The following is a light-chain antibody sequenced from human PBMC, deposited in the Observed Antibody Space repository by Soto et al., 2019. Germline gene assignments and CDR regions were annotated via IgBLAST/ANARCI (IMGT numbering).Light chain of an antibody. V-gene: IGKV1-5*03. CDR2: KAS. J-gene: IGKJ1*01. CDR3: QKYNSYQWT. Sequence: SQMPQSPSSISAAVGYIFPINFRASQSISRLAWYQQKPGKAPKLLIYKASSLESGVPSRFSGSGSGTEFTLTISSLQPDDFATYYCQKYNSYQWTCGKG. CDR1: QSISR.